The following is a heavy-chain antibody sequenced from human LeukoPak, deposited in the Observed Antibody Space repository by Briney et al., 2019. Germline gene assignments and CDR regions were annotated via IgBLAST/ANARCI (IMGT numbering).Heavy chain of an antibody. J-gene: IGHJ6*02. Sequence: GGSMRLSCAASGFTLSSNYMRWVSQAPGKGLERDSVIYSGGSTYYSDSVRGRFTISRDNSKNTLYLPMNSLRAEDTAVYYCARVPLGTYCSSTSCSYYYYGMDVWGQGTTVTVSS. CDR1: GFTLSSNY. D-gene: IGHD2-2*01. V-gene: IGHV3-66*01. CDR2: IYSGGST. CDR3: ARVPLGTYCSSTSCSYYYYGMDV.